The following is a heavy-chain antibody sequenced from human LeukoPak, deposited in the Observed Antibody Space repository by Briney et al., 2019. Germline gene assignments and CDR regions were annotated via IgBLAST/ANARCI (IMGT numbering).Heavy chain of an antibody. J-gene: IGHJ4*02. D-gene: IGHD1-26*01. Sequence: PSETLSLTCTVSGGSISSSSYYWGWIRQPPGKGLEWIGSIYYSGSTYYNPSLKSRVTISVDTSKNQFSLKLRSVTAADTAVYYCARVGAGGSHYFDYWGQGTLVTVSS. CDR3: ARVGAGGSHYFDY. CDR2: IYYSGST. CDR1: GGSISSSSYY. V-gene: IGHV4-39*07.